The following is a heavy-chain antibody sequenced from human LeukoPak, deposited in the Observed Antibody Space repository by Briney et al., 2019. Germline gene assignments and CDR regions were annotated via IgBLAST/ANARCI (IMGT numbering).Heavy chain of an antibody. D-gene: IGHD2-2*01. CDR3: ARGGCSSTSCEVDS. V-gene: IGHV4-34*01. Sequence: SETLSLTCAVYGGSFSGYYWSWIRQPPGKGLEWIGEINHSGSTNYNPSLKSRVTISVDTSKNQFSLKLSSVTAADTAVYYCARGGCSSTSCEVDSWGQGTLVTVSS. J-gene: IGHJ5*01. CDR2: INHSGST. CDR1: GGSFSGYY.